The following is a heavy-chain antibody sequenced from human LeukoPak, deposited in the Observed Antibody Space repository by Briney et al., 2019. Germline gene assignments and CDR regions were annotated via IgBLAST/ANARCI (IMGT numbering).Heavy chain of an antibody. J-gene: IGHJ4*02. CDR1: GFSFSDHY. Sequence: GGSLRLSCAASGFSFSDHYMSWIRQAPGKGLEWISYISTSGTTIYYADSVKGRFTISRDNAKNSLYLQMNSLRAEDTAVYYCARDLSGVTGYTYGRGIDYWGQGTLVTVSS. CDR2: ISTSGTTI. CDR3: ARDLSGVTGYTYGRGIDY. D-gene: IGHD5-18*01. V-gene: IGHV3-11*04.